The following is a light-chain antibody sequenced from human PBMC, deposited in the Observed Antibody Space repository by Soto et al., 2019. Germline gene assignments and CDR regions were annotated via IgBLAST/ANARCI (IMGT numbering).Light chain of an antibody. V-gene: IGKV3-15*01. CDR3: QQFHNWPPIT. Sequence: EIVMTQSPATLSVSPGERATLSCRASQSVTTYLAWYQQKPGQAPRLLIHSASTRATGIPARFTGSGSGTEFTLTISSLQSEDLAVYYCQQFHNWPPITFGQGTRLEL. J-gene: IGKJ5*01. CDR1: QSVTTY. CDR2: SAS.